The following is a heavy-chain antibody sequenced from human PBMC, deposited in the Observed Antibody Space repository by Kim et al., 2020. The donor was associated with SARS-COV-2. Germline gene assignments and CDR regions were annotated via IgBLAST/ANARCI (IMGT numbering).Heavy chain of an antibody. V-gene: IGHV1-69*01. Sequence: NYAQKFQGRVTITADESTSTAYMELSSLRSEDTAVYYCASRYYYGSGVDYWGQGTLVTVSS. J-gene: IGHJ4*02. CDR3: ASRYYYGSGVDY. D-gene: IGHD3-10*01.